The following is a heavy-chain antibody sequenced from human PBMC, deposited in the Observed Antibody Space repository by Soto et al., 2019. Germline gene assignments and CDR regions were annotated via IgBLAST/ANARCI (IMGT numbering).Heavy chain of an antibody. Sequence: QVQLVESGGGLVKPGGSLRLSCAASGFTFSDNYMSWIRQTPWKGLEWVSYISSRSSYTNYADSVKGRLTISRDNAKNSLHLQMNSLRAEDTAVYHCARRSREGHYYDYWGQGILVTVSS. D-gene: IGHD2-2*01. J-gene: IGHJ4*02. CDR1: GFTFSDNY. CDR3: ARRSREGHYYDY. CDR2: ISSRSSYT. V-gene: IGHV3-11*05.